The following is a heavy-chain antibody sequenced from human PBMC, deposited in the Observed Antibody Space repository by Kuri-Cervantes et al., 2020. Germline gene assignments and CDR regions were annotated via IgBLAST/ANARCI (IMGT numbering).Heavy chain of an antibody. J-gene: IGHJ4*02. CDR3: GRDEPCSGDTCPIDY. Sequence: GGSLRLSCAASGFTFSTYGMHWVRQAPGKGLEWVAFIRYDGSNQYYPDSVKGRFTISRDNAKNSLYLEMNSLRVEDTAVYYCGRDEPCSGDTCPIDYWGQGTLVTVSS. CDR2: IRYDGSNQ. CDR1: GFTFSTYG. D-gene: IGHD2-15*01. V-gene: IGHV3-30*02.